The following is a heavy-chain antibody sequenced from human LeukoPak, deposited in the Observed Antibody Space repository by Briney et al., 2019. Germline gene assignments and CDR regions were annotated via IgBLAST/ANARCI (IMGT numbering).Heavy chain of an antibody. V-gene: IGHV4-59*01. CDR2: IYYSGST. Sequence: SETLSLTCTVSGGSISSYYWSWIRQPPGKGLEWIGYIYYSGSTNYNPSLKSRVTISVDTSKNQFSLKLSSVTAADTAVYYCAQYSSGWSDPKPGYFDYWGQGTLVTVSS. CDR1: GGSISSYY. CDR3: AQYSSGWSDPKPGYFDY. J-gene: IGHJ4*02. D-gene: IGHD6-19*01.